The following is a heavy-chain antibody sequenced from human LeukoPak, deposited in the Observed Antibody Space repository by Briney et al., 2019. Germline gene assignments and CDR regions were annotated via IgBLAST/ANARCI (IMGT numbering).Heavy chain of an antibody. J-gene: IGHJ4*02. V-gene: IGHV3-30*18. CDR1: GFTFSSYG. CDR3: AKGLWFGEFRDLGY. CDR2: ISYDGSNK. D-gene: IGHD3-10*01. Sequence: GGSLRLSCAASGFTFSSYGMHWVRQAPGKGLEWVAVISYDGSNKYYADSVKGRFTISRDNFKNTLYLQMNSLRAEDTAVYYCAKGLWFGEFRDLGYWGQGTLVTVSS.